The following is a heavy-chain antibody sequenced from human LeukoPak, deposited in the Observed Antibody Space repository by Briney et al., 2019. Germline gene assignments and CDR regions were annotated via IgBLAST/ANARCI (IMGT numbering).Heavy chain of an antibody. CDR2: MNPNSGNT. V-gene: IGHV1-8*01. D-gene: IGHD3-9*01. J-gene: IGHJ4*02. CDR3: ARGSRPVYNLLTGKRYFDY. CDR1: GYTFTSYD. Sequence: ASVKVSCKASGYTFTSYDINWVRQATGQGLEWMGWMNPNSGNTGYAQKFRGRLTMTRDMSTSTVYMELSSLRSEDTAVYYCARGSRPVYNLLTGKRYFDYWGQGTLLTVSS.